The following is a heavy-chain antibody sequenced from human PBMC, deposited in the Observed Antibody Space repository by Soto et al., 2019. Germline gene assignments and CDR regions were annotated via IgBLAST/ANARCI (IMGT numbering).Heavy chain of an antibody. J-gene: IGHJ4*02. CDR3: ARLRYFDWFAVDY. D-gene: IGHD3-9*01. V-gene: IGHV4-39*01. CDR2: IYYSGST. CDR1: GGSLSSSSYY. Sequence: PSETLSLTCTVSGGSLSSSSYYWGWIRQPPGKGLEWIGSIYYSGSTYYNPSLKSRVTISVDTSKNQSSLKLSSVTAAATAVYYCARLRYFDWFAVDYWGQGTLVTVSS.